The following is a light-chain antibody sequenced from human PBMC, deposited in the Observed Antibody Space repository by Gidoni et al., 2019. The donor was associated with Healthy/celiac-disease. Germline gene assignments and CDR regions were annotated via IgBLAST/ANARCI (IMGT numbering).Light chain of an antibody. V-gene: IGLV1-40*01. Sequence: SVLTQPPSVSGAPGPRVTISRTGSSSNIGAGYDVHWYQQLPGTAPKLLIYGNSNRPSGVADRFSGSKYCTSASLAITGLQAEDEADYYCQSYDSSLSAWVFGGGTKLTVL. J-gene: IGLJ2*01. CDR2: GNS. CDR3: QSYDSSLSAWV. CDR1: SSNIGAGYD.